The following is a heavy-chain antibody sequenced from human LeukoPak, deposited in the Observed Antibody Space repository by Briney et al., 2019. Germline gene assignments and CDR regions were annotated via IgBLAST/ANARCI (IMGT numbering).Heavy chain of an antibody. CDR2: FDPEDGET. D-gene: IGHD6-6*01. CDR3: ATGVEQLDY. J-gene: IGHJ4*02. V-gene: IGHV1-24*01. Sequence: ASVKVSCKVSGYTLTELSMHWVRQAPGKGLEWMGGFDPEDGETIYAQKFQGRVTMTKDTSTDTAYMELSSLRSEDTAVYYCATGVEQLDYWGQGTLVTVSS. CDR1: GYTLTELS.